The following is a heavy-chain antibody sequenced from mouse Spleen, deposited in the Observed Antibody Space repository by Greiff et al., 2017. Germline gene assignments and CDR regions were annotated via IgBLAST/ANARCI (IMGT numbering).Heavy chain of an antibody. D-gene: IGHD2-5*01. CDR2: ISSGGSYT. Sequence: EVKLVESGGDLVKPGGSLKLSCAASGFTFSSYGMSWVRQTPDKRLEWVATISSGGSYTNYPDSVKGRFTISRDNAKNTLYLQMSSLKSEDTAMYYCERQAAYYSNPWFAYWGQGTLVTVSA. CDR1: GFTFSSYG. CDR3: ERQAAYYSNPWFAY. J-gene: IGHJ3*01. V-gene: IGHV5-6*01.